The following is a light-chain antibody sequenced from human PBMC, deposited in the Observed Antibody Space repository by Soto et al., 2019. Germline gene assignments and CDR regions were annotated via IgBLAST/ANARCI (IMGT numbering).Light chain of an antibody. CDR3: QQYGSAPFT. J-gene: IGKJ3*01. CDR2: DAS. V-gene: IGKV3-20*01. Sequence: IVLTQSPGTLSLSNGERATLSCGASQSVASSHLAWYRQKPGQTPGLLIYDASSRATGTPDRISGSGSGTDFTLTISRLEPEDFAVYYCQQYGSAPFTFGPGTKVDIK. CDR1: QSVASSH.